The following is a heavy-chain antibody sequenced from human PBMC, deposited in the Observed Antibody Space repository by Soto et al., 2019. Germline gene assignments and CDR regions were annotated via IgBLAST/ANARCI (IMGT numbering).Heavy chain of an antibody. CDR2: ISFDGRNR. D-gene: IGHD2-2*01. CDR1: GFTFDRYG. V-gene: IGHV3-30*18. Sequence: PGGSLRLSCTASGFTFDRYGIFWFRQAPGKGLEWVAVISFDGRNRYFPDSVKGRFFISRDNSDNTLHLQMNSLRDDDTAIYYCAKRRLNTITSLSDFWGQGVQVTVSS. CDR3: AKRRLNTITSLSDF. J-gene: IGHJ1*01.